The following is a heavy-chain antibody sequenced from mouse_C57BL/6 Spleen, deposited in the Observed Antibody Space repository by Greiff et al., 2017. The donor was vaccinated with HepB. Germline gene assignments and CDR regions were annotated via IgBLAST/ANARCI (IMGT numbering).Heavy chain of an antibody. V-gene: IGHV1-7*01. Sequence: VHLVESGAELAKPGASVKLSCKASGYTFTSYWMHWVKQRPGQGLEWIGYINPSSGYTKYNQKFKDKATLTADKSSSTAYMQLSSLTYEDSAVYYCASPYYGSSWFAYWGQGTLVTVSA. CDR1: GYTFTSYW. CDR3: ASPYYGSSWFAY. D-gene: IGHD1-1*01. CDR2: INPSSGYT. J-gene: IGHJ3*01.